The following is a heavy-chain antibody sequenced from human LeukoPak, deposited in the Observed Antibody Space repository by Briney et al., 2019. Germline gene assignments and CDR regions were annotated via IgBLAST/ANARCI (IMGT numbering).Heavy chain of an antibody. CDR2: ISSSSYI. CDR3: AREAQWYSSSLFDY. Sequence: PGGSLRLSCAASGFTFSSYSMNWVRQAPGKGLEWVSSISSSSYIYYADSVKGRFTISRDNAKNSLYLQMNSLRAEDTAVYYCAREAQWYSSSLFDYWGQGTLVTVSS. J-gene: IGHJ4*02. V-gene: IGHV3-21*01. CDR1: GFTFSSYS. D-gene: IGHD6-6*01.